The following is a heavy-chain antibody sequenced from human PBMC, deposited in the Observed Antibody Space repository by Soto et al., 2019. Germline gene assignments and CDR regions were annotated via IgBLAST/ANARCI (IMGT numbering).Heavy chain of an antibody. CDR1: GYTFTGYY. Sequence: QVQLVQSGAEVKKPGASVKVSCKASGYTFTGYYMHWVRQAPGQGLEWMGWINPNSGGTNYAQKFQGWDTMTRDTSISIAYMELRRLGSDDTAVYYCARGNSYCSSTSCYSILDYYYYGMEVWGQGTTVTVSS. CDR3: ARGNSYCSSTSCYSILDYYYYGMEV. J-gene: IGHJ6*02. CDR2: INPNSGGT. V-gene: IGHV1-2*04. D-gene: IGHD2-2*01.